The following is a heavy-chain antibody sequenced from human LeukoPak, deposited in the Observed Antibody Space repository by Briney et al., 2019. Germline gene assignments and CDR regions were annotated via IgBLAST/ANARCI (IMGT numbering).Heavy chain of an antibody. Sequence: SETLSLTCAVYGGSFSGYYWSWIRQPPGKGLEWIGEINHSGSTNYNPSLKSRVTISVDTSKNQFSLKLSSVTAADTAVYYCARAEEMGAMVGGAFDYWGQGTLVTVSS. D-gene: IGHD3-10*01. J-gene: IGHJ4*02. V-gene: IGHV4-34*01. CDR1: GGSFSGYY. CDR2: INHSGST. CDR3: ARAEEMGAMVGGAFDY.